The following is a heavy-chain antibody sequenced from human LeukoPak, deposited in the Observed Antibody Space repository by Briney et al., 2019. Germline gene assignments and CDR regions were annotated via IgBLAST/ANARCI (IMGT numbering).Heavy chain of an antibody. CDR2: ISSSSSYI. V-gene: IGHV3-21*01. J-gene: IGHJ5*02. Sequence: PGGSLRLSCAASGFTFSSNSMNWVRQAPGKGLEWVSSISSSSSYIYYADSVKGRFTISRDNAKNSLYLQMNSLRAEDTAVYYCARARKYSGSYFINPWGQGTLVTVSS. CDR3: ARARKYSGSYFINP. CDR1: GFTFSSNS. D-gene: IGHD1-26*01.